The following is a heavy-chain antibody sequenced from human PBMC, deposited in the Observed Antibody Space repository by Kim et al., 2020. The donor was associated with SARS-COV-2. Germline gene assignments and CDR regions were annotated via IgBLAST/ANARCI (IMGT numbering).Heavy chain of an antibody. CDR3: TKEGLGTMTWFDP. J-gene: IGHJ5*02. V-gene: IGHV3-30*02. D-gene: IGHD3-3*01. Sequence: YSYSEKGRLTIARDNSKNTLYLQMNSLRAGDTAVSYCTKEGLGTMTWFDPWGQGTLVTVSS.